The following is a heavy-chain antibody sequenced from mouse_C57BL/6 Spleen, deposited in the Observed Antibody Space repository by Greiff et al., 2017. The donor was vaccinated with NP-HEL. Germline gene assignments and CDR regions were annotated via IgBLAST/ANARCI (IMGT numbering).Heavy chain of an antibody. CDR3: ARRYYGFAY. Sequence: LVKPGASVKISCKASGYTFTDYYMNWVKQSHGKSLEWIGDINPNNGGTSYNQKFKGKATLTVDKSSSTAYMELRSLTSEDSAVYYCARRYYGFAYWGQGTLVTVSA. D-gene: IGHD1-1*01. CDR1: GYTFTDYY. J-gene: IGHJ3*01. V-gene: IGHV1-26*01. CDR2: INPNNGGT.